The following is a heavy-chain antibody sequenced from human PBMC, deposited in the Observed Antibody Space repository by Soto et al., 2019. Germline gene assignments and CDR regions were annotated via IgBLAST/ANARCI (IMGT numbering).Heavy chain of an antibody. J-gene: IGHJ6*03. V-gene: IGHV3-21*01. CDR2: ISSSSSYI. CDR3: ARVSYYDILTGYYYYYYYYMDV. CDR1: GFTFSSYS. Sequence: PGGSLRLSCAASGFTFSSYSMNWVRQAPGKGLEWVSSISSSSSYIYYADSVKGRFTISRDNAKNSLYLQMNSLRAEDTAVYYCARVSYYDILTGYYYYYYYYMDVWGKGTTLTVSS. D-gene: IGHD3-9*01.